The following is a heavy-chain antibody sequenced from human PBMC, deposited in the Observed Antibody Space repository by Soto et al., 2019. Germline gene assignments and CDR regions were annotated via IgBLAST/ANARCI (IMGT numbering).Heavy chain of an antibody. Sequence: MQLVQSGPEVKTPGTSVKVSCKGSGYTSTNSAVQWVRQARGQRLEWMGWIVGGSGDTKYAQKFQERVAFTRDVSTSTAYMELSSLKSEDTAFYSCAADVGYLWGQGTLVTVSS. CDR1: GYTSTNSA. D-gene: IGHD1-26*01. CDR3: AADVGYL. J-gene: IGHJ5*02. CDR2: IVGGSGDT. V-gene: IGHV1-58*01.